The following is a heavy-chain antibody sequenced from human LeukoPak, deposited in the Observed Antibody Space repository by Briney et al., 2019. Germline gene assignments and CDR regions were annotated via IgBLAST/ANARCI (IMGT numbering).Heavy chain of an antibody. CDR3: ARDKIAAAGTDDY. Sequence: GGSLRLSCAASGFTFSSYGMHWVRQAPGKGLEWVAVIWYDGSNKYYADSVKGRFTISRDNSKNTLYLQMNSLRAEDTAVYYCARDKIAAAGTDDYWGQGTLVTVSS. CDR1: GFTFSSYG. CDR2: IWYDGSNK. J-gene: IGHJ4*02. V-gene: IGHV3-33*01. D-gene: IGHD6-13*01.